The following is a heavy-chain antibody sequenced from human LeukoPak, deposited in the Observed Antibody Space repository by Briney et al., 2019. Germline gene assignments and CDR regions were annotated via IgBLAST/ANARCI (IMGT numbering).Heavy chain of an antibody. Sequence: KASQTLSLTCAISGDSVSSNSAAWNWIRQSPSRGLEWLGRTYYRSNWYDDHAVSVKSRITINPDTSKNQFSLQLNSVTPEDTAVYYCARELAADGSFDYWGQGTLVTVSS. CDR1: GDSVSSNSAA. D-gene: IGHD6-13*01. CDR2: TYYRSNWYD. CDR3: ARELAADGSFDY. V-gene: IGHV6-1*01. J-gene: IGHJ4*02.